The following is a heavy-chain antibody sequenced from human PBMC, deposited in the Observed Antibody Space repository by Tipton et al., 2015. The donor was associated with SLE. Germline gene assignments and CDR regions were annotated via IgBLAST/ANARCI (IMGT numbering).Heavy chain of an antibody. CDR1: GGSFSGYY. Sequence: LRLSCAVYGGSFSGYYWSWIRQPPGKGLEWIGEINHSGSTNYNPSLKSRVTISVDTSKNQFSLMLSSVTAADTAVYYCARGRLLEWLSSYYYYYGMDVWGQGTTVTVSS. CDR3: ARGRLLEWLSSYYYYYGMDV. D-gene: IGHD3-3*01. CDR2: INHSGST. J-gene: IGHJ6*02. V-gene: IGHV4-34*01.